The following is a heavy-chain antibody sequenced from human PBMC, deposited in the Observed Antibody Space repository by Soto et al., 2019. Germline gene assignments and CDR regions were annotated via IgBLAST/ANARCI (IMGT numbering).Heavy chain of an antibody. J-gene: IGHJ4*02. D-gene: IGHD3-22*01. V-gene: IGHV4-59*01. Sequence: SETLSLTCTVYGGSISSYYWSWIRQPPGKGLEWIGYIYYSGSTNYNPSLKSRVTISVDTSKNQFSLKLSSVTAADTAVYYCARVAPYYYDSSGYLWEGYYFDYWGQGTLVTVSS. CDR1: GGSISSYY. CDR3: ARVAPYYYDSSGYLWEGYYFDY. CDR2: IYYSGST.